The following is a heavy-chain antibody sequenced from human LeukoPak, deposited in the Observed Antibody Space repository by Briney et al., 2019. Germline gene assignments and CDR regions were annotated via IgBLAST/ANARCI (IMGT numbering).Heavy chain of an antibody. D-gene: IGHD2-15*01. CDR2: INPNSGGT. CDR3: ARAYCSGGSCPGAFDI. J-gene: IGHJ3*02. V-gene: IGHV1-2*02. CDR1: GYTFTGYY. Sequence: ASVKVSCKASGYTFTGYYMRWVRQAPGQGLEWMGWINPNSGGTNYAQKFQGRVTMTRVTSISTAYMELSRLRSDDTAVYYCARAYCSGGSCPGAFDIWGQGTMVTVSS.